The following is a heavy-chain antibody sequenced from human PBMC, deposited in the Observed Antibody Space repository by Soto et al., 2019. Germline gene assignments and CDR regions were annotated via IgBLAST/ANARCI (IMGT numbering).Heavy chain of an antibody. Sequence: ASVKVSCKASGYTFTSYYMHWVRQAPGQGLEWMGIINPSGGSTSYAQKFQGRVTMTRDTSTSTVYMELSSLRSEDTAVYYCARDVRATSHYYYYGMDVWGQGTTVTVSS. J-gene: IGHJ6*02. D-gene: IGHD1-26*01. V-gene: IGHV1-46*01. CDR1: GYTFTSYY. CDR2: INPSGGST. CDR3: ARDVRATSHYYYYGMDV.